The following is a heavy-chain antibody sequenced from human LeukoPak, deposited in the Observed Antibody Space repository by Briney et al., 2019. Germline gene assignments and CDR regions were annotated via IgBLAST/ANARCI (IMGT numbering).Heavy chain of an antibody. J-gene: IGHJ6*03. Sequence: GGSLRLSCVASGFTFDDYGMSWVRQAPGKGLEWVSGINWNGGSTGHADSVKGRFTISRDNAKNSLYLQMNSLRAEDTALYYCARALDAYSRIPFGAYYYYYYMDVWGKGTTVTVSS. V-gene: IGHV3-20*04. CDR1: GFTFDDYG. CDR2: INWNGGST. CDR3: ARALDAYSRIPFGAYYYYYYMDV. D-gene: IGHD3-16*01.